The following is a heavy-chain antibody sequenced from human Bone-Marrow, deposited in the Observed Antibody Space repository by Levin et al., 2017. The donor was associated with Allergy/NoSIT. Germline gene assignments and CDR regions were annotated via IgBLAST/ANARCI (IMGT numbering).Heavy chain of an antibody. V-gene: IGHV3-49*03. Sequence: GGSLRLSCTASGFTFDYYAISWFRQAPGKGLEWVSFIRSRTYGGKTDYDASVKGRCTMSRDDSKTVAYRLMDGLKTAATAVYFCTREGLSSRHFGWGPTYYYYMDVWGKGTTVTVSS. CDR1: GFTFDYYA. CDR3: TREGLSSRHFGWGPTYYYYMDV. J-gene: IGHJ6*03. CDR2: IRSRTYGGKT. D-gene: IGHD3-9*01.